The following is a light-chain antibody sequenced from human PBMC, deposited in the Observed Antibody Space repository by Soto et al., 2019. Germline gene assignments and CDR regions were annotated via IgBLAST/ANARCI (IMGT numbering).Light chain of an antibody. CDR2: DNA. V-gene: IGLV1-51*01. J-gene: IGLJ3*02. Sequence: QSVLTQPPSVSAAPGQKVTISCSGSSSNIGNKFVSWYQQIPGTAPKLLIYDNAKRPSGIPDRFSGSKSGTSTTLGITGLQTGDEADYYCGPWDTSLSAGVFGGGTKVTVL. CDR3: GPWDTSLSAGV. CDR1: SSNIGNKF.